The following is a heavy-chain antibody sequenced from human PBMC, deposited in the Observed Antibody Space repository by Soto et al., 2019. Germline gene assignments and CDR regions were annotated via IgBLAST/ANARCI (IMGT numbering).Heavy chain of an antibody. Sequence: QLQHWGAGLLKPAETLSLTCVVSGGSFRTYYSNWIRQSPVKGLEWIGEINHSGSNNYSPSLKSRVTMALDTSKNQSSLKLTSATAADTAVYYCGRGVSNDWPVAFEIWGQGTMVTVSS. CDR2: INHSGSN. D-gene: IGHD3-9*01. J-gene: IGHJ3*02. CDR1: GGSFRTYY. CDR3: GRGVSNDWPVAFEI. V-gene: IGHV4-34*01.